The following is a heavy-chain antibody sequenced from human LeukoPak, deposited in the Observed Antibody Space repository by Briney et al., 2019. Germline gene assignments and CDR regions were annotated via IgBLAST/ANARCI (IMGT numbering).Heavy chain of an antibody. D-gene: IGHD3-22*01. CDR2: IYSGGIT. Sequence: GGSLRLSCVASGFTVSSNSMNWVRQAPGKGLEWVSVIYSGGITYYADSVKGRFSISRDNSKNTLYLQVNSLRAEDTAVYYCAREPSRSYYSLQYFDSWGQGTLVTVSS. J-gene: IGHJ4*02. V-gene: IGHV3-66*01. CDR1: GFTVSSNS. CDR3: AREPSRSYYSLQYFDS.